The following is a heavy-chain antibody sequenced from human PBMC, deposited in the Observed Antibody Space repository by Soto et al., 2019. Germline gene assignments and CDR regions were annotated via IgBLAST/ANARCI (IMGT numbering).Heavy chain of an antibody. V-gene: IGHV3-23*01. D-gene: IGHD6-13*01. Sequence: PGGSLRLSCAASGFTFSSYAMNWVGQAPGTGLEWVSAISGSGDRTYCADSVKGRFTISRDNSKNTLYLQMNSLRAEDAAVYYCAKDSSSSSPDYFDYCGQGTLVTVSS. CDR2: ISGSGDRT. CDR3: AKDSSSSSPDYFDY. CDR1: GFTFSSYA. J-gene: IGHJ4*02.